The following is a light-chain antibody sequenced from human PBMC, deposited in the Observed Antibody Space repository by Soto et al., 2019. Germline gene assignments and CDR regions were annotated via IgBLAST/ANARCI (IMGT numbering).Light chain of an antibody. Sequence: EIVITQTPATLPVSPGERATLCFLASQSVTSNLAWYQQKPGQAPRLLIYGASTRATGIPARFSGSGSGTEFTLTISSLQSEDFAVYYCQQRSNWQVTFGQGTLLEVK. J-gene: IGKJ5*01. CDR1: QSVTSN. CDR2: GAS. V-gene: IGKV3-15*01. CDR3: QQRSNWQVT.